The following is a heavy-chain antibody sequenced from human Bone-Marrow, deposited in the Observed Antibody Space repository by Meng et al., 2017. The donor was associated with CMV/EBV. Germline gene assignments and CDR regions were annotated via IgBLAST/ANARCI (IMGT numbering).Heavy chain of an antibody. CDR1: GFTFSFYA. V-gene: IGHV3-30-3*01. CDR3: ARDPTRDAYKHWYFDY. D-gene: IGHD5-24*01. CDR2: ISFDGNNI. Sequence: GFTFSFYAMHWVRQAPGKGLEWVAVISFDGNNIYYADSVKGRFTISRDNSKNTLYLQMNTLRPEDSAVYYCARDPTRDAYKHWYFDYWGQGTLVTVSS. J-gene: IGHJ4*02.